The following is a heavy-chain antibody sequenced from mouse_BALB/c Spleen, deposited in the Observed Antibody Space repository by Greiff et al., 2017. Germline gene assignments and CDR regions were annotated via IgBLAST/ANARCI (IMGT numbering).Heavy chain of an antibody. J-gene: IGHJ4*01. CDR3: ARYYYPYAMDY. D-gene: IGHD1-1*01. V-gene: IGHV1-14*01. CDR1: GYTFTSYV. CDR2: INPYNDGT. Sequence: VQLKESGPELVKPGASVKMSCKASGYTFTSYVMHWVKQKPGQGLEWIGYINPYNDGTKYNEKFKGKATLTSDKSSSTAYMELSSLTSEDSAVYYCARYYYPYAMDYWGQGTSVTVSS.